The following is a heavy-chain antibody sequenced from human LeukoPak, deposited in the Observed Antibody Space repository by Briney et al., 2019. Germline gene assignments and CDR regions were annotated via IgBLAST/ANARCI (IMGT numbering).Heavy chain of an antibody. Sequence: GGSLRLSCAASGAASGFIFSGYAMHWVRQAPGKGLEWVAIISYDGSNEYYAGSVRGRFIISRDNSRDTIYLQMSSLRVEDTAVYYCASGYDFWSGYPPAQYSMDVWGQGTTVTVSS. CDR1: GFIFSGYA. J-gene: IGHJ6*02. V-gene: IGHV3-30-3*01. CDR2: ISYDGSNE. CDR3: ASGYDFWSGYPPAQYSMDV. D-gene: IGHD3-3*01.